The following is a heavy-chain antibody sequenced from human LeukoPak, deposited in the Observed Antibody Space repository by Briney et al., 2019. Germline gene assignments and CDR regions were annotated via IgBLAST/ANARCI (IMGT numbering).Heavy chain of an antibody. CDR3: ARVGVPQYAFDI. CDR2: ISRNGGST. Sequence: GGSLRLSCSASGFTFNSYPVHWVRQAPGKGLEYVSGISRNGGSTYYADSVKGRFTISRDNSKNTLYLQMSSLRAEDTAVYSCARVGVPQYAFDIWGQGTWVTVSS. D-gene: IGHD1-26*01. J-gene: IGHJ3*02. CDR1: GFTFNSYP. V-gene: IGHV3-64D*06.